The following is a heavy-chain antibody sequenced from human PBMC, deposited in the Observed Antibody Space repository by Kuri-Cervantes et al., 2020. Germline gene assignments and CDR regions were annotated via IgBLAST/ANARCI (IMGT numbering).Heavy chain of an antibody. CDR2: INPSGGST. CDR1: GYTFTSYD. J-gene: IGHJ6*02. Sequence: ASVKVSCKASGYTFTSYDINWVRQAPGQGLEWMGIINPSGGSTSYAQKFQGRVTMTRDTSTSTVYMELSSLRSEDTAVYYCARDMVRGVSYGMDVWGQGTTVTVSS. D-gene: IGHD3-10*01. V-gene: IGHV1-46*01. CDR3: ARDMVRGVSYGMDV.